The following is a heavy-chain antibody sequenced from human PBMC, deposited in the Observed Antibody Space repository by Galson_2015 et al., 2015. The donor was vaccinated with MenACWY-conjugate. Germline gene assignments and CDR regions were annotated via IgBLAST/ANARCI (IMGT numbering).Heavy chain of an antibody. J-gene: IGHJ5*02. CDR2: IWPGDSHT. CDR1: GYSFSTYW. D-gene: IGHD6-13*01. Sequence: QSGAEVKKPGESLKISCKGSGYSFSTYWIGWVRQMPGKGLEWMGIIWPGDSHTIYSPSFQGQVTISVDKSKDTAYLQWNSLQASDTGMYYCARRQFKAAAAAFDPRGQGTLVTVSS. CDR3: ARRQFKAAAAAFDP. V-gene: IGHV5-51*01.